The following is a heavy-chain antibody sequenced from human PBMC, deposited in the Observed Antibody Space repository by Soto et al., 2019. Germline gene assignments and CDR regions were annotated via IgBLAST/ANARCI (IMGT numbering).Heavy chain of an antibody. J-gene: IGHJ4*02. CDR3: VKGEYYYDSSGYYPFDY. CDR2: ISTNGGST. D-gene: IGHD3-22*01. V-gene: IGHV3-64D*06. Sequence: AGSLRLSCSASGFTFSSYAMHWVRQAPGKGLEYVSSISTNGGSTHYADSVKGRFTISRDNSKNTQYLQMSSLRADDTAVYYCVKGEYYYDSSGYYPFDYWGQGT. CDR1: GFTFSSYA.